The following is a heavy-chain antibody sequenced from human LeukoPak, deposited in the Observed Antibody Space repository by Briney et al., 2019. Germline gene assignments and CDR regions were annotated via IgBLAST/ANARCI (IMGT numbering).Heavy chain of an antibody. CDR3: ARVPDIVVVPAAVGDNWFDP. CDR1: GFTFSSYS. V-gene: IGHV3-21*01. D-gene: IGHD2-2*01. CDR2: ISSSSSYI. J-gene: IGHJ5*02. Sequence: GGSLRLSCAASGFTFSSYSMNWVRQAPGKGLEWVSSISSSSSYIYYADSVKGRFTISRDNAKNSLYLQMNSLRAEDTAVYYCARVPDIVVVPAAVGDNWFDPWGQGTLVTVSS.